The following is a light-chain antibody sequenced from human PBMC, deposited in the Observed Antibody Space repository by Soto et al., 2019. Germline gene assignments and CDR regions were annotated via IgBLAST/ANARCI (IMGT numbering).Light chain of an antibody. CDR2: GNS. Sequence: QSALTQPPSVSGAPGQRVTISCTGSSSNIGAGYDVHWYQQLPGTAPKLLIYGNSNRPSGVPDRFSGSKSGTSASLAITGLQAEDEADYYCAAWDDGLNGYVFGTGTKVTVL. J-gene: IGLJ1*01. V-gene: IGLV1-40*01. CDR3: AAWDDGLNGYV. CDR1: SSNIGAGYD.